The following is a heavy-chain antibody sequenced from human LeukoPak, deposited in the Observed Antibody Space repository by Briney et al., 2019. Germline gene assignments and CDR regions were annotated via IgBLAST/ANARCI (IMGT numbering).Heavy chain of an antibody. Sequence: SEALSLTCAVYGGSFSGYYWSWIRQPPGKGLEWIGEINHSGSTNYNPSLKSRVTISVDTSKNQFSLKLSSVTAADTAVYYCARLGVRVVPAAVFDYWGQGTLVTVSS. CDR1: GGSFSGYY. CDR2: INHSGST. J-gene: IGHJ4*02. CDR3: ARLGVRVVPAAVFDY. V-gene: IGHV4-34*01. D-gene: IGHD2-2*01.